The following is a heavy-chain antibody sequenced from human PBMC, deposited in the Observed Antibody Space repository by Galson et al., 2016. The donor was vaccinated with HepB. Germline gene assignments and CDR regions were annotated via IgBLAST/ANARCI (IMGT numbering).Heavy chain of an antibody. Sequence: SLRLSCAASGFTFNTYNMNWVRQTPGKGLELASSITSSSSYIYYTDSVKGRFTISRDNAKNSLYLQMNSLRAEDTAIYYCAKDRGDYIWGTYRYTLDAFDVWGQGTMVAVAS. V-gene: IGHV3-21*01. D-gene: IGHD3-16*02. CDR1: GFTFNTYN. CDR3: AKDRGDYIWGTYRYTLDAFDV. CDR2: ITSSSSYI. J-gene: IGHJ3*01.